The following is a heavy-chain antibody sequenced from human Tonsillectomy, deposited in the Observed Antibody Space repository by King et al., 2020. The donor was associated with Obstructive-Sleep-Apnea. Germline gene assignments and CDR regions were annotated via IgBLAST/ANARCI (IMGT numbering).Heavy chain of an antibody. Sequence: VQLVESGGGLVKPGGSLRLSCAASGFTFSSYSMNWVRQAPGKGLEWVSSISTGGGYIYYADSLKGRFTISRDNAKNSLYLQINSLRAEDTAVYYCARDGLLMTTVTYFDYWGQGTLVTVSS. CDR3: ARDGLLMTTVTYFDY. CDR1: GFTFSSYS. V-gene: IGHV3-21*01. D-gene: IGHD4-17*01. CDR2: ISTGGGYI. J-gene: IGHJ4*02.